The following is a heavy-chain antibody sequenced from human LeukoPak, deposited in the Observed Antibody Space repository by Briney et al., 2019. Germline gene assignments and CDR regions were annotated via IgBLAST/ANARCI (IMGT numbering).Heavy chain of an antibody. CDR3: ARVGDSGSYYNWFDP. D-gene: IGHD1-26*01. CDR2: IHHSKSS. CDR1: GDSITSDKW. J-gene: IGHJ5*02. V-gene: IGHV4-4*02. Sequence: PSGTLSLTCAVSGDSITSDKWWTWVRQPPGKGLEWIGEIHHSKSSNYYPSLKSRVTISVDKSKNQFSLELNSVTAADTAVYYCARVGDSGSYYNWFDPWGQGTLVTVSS.